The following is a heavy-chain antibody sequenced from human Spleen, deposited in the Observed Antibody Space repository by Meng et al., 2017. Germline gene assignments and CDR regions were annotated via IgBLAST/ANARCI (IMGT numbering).Heavy chain of an antibody. J-gene: IGHJ4*02. CDR1: GFTFSNYA. CDR2: ISGSNDNR. D-gene: IGHD6-19*01. V-gene: IGHV3-23*01. Sequence: GGSLRLSCAASGFTFSNYAMSWVRQAPGKGLEWVSTISGSNDNRYYADSVKGRFTISRDNSKNTLYLQMNSLRAEDTALYYCAKGAKQWLPYPSAEYWGQGTLVTVSS. CDR3: AKGAKQWLPYPSAEY.